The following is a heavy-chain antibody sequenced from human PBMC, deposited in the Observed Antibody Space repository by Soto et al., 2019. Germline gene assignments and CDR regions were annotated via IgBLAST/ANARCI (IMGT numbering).Heavy chain of an antibody. D-gene: IGHD1-20*01. V-gene: IGHV4-59*01. CDR1: GGSISSYY. CDR3: ARYKSNYHYVMDV. CDR2: IYYSGIT. Sequence: SETLSLTCTVSGGSISSYYWSWIRQPPGKGLEWIGYIYYSGITNYNPSLKSRVTISVDTSKNQFSLKLSSVTAADTAVYYCARYKSNYHYVMDVWGQGSTVTVS. J-gene: IGHJ6*02.